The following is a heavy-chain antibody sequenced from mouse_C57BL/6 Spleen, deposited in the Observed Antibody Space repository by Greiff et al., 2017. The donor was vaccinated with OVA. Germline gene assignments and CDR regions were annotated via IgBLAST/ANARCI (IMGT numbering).Heavy chain of an antibody. J-gene: IGHJ3*01. CDR1: GYTFTSYW. Sequence: QVQLQQPGAELVKPGASVKLSCKASGYTFTSYWMHWVKQRPGRGLEWIGRLDPNRGGTKYNEKFKSKATLTVDKPSSTAYMQLSSLTSEDSAVYYCARSLYDYDAWFAYWGQGTLVTVSA. CDR2: LDPNRGGT. CDR3: ARSLYDYDAWFAY. D-gene: IGHD2-4*01. V-gene: IGHV1-72*01.